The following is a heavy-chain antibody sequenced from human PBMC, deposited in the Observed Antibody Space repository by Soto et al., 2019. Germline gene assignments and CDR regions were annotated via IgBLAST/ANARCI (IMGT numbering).Heavy chain of an antibody. J-gene: IGHJ6*02. Sequence: GASVKVSCKASGYRFTSYGIGWVRQAHGQGLEWMGWINAYNGNTNYAQNLQGRVTLTTDTSTSTAYMELRSLRSNDTAVYYCAMVDVYVTPSPQDVWGQGTTVTVSS. CDR1: GYRFTSYG. V-gene: IGHV1-18*01. CDR3: AMVDVYVTPSPQDV. CDR2: INAYNGNT. D-gene: IGHD3-16*01.